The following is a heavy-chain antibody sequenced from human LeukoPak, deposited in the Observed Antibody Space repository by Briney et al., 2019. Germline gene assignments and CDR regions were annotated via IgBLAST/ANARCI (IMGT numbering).Heavy chain of an antibody. V-gene: IGHV4-59*01. D-gene: IGHD3-10*01. CDR3: ARVSSWRVRGVIIGYYFDF. CDR2: IYYTGRT. Sequence: TSETLSLTCTVSGGSINSYYWSWIRQPPGKGLEGIGDIYYTGRTNYNPSLKSRVTILVDTSKNQFSLKLNSVTSADTAVYYCARVSSWRVRGVIIGYYFDFWGQGALVDVSS. CDR1: GGSINSYY. J-gene: IGHJ4*02.